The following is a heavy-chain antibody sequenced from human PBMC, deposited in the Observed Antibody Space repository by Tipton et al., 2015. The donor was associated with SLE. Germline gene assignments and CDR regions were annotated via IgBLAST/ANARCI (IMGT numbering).Heavy chain of an antibody. CDR3: ARGRRYCSSTSCQSNYFGMDV. V-gene: IGHV1-69*08. CDR2: IIPILGTA. CDR1: GGTFSSYT. Sequence: QVQLVQSGAEVKKPGSSVKVSCKASGGTFSSYTISWVRQAPGQGLEWMGRIIPILGTANYAQKFQGRVTITADESTSTAYMELSSLRSGDTAVYYCARGRRYCSSTSCQSNYFGMDVWGQGTTVTVSS. D-gene: IGHD2-2*01. J-gene: IGHJ6*02.